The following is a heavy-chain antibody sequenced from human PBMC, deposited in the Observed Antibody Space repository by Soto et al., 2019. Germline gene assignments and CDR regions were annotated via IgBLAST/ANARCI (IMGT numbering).Heavy chain of an antibody. CDR1: GLCCSRCS. CDR3: ARRNACDI. J-gene: IGHJ3*02. CDR2: IRNDSSNK. V-gene: IGHV3-33*01. Sequence: WVSRTHACGACGLCCSRCSMHCYRQAPGKGLEWVAYIRNDSSNKYYADSVKGRFTISRDNAKNTLYLQMNSLRAEDTALYYCARRNACDIWGQGTMVTVSS.